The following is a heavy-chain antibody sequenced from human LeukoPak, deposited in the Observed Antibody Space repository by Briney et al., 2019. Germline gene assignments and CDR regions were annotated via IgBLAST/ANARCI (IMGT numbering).Heavy chain of an antibody. CDR3: AHRRSYYDFWSGYYGWFDP. D-gene: IGHD3-3*01. V-gene: IGHV2-5*01. CDR2: IYWNDDK. Sequence: GPTLVQPTRTLTLTCTFSGFSLSTCGVGVGWIRQPPGKALEWLSLIYWNDDKRYSPSLKRSLTITKDHSKIQVVLTMTNMDPVDTATYYCAHRRSYYDFWSGYYGWFDPWGQGTLVTVSS. CDR1: GFSLSTCGVG. J-gene: IGHJ5*02.